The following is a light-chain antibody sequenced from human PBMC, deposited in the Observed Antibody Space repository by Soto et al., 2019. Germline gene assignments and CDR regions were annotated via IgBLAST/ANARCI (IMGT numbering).Light chain of an antibody. V-gene: IGKV4-1*01. CDR3: QQRNIWPPVT. Sequence: DIVITQSPESLAVSLGERATINCKSSQSVLYSSNNKNYLAWYQQTPGQPPKLXXYGASTRESGVPDRFSGSGSGTDFTLTINSLEPEDFAVYYCQQRNIWPPVTFGQGTRLEI. J-gene: IGKJ5*01. CDR1: QSVLYSSNNKNY. CDR2: GAS.